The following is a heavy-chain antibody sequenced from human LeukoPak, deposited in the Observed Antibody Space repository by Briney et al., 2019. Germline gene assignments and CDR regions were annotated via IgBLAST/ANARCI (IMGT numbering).Heavy chain of an antibody. Sequence: PSQTLSLTCTVSGDSISSGGYYWSWIRQHPGKGLEWIGYIYYSGSTYYNPSLENRLTISVDTSKNQFSLKLSSVTAADTAVYYCARTLCTTSTCYYSHFFAMDVWGQGTTVTVSS. V-gene: IGHV4-31*03. J-gene: IGHJ6*02. CDR1: GDSISSGGYY. CDR3: ARTLCTTSTCYYSHFFAMDV. D-gene: IGHD2-2*01. CDR2: IYYSGST.